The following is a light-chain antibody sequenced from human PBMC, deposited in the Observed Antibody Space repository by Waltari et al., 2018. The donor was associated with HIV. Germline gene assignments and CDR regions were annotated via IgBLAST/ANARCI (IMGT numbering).Light chain of an antibody. V-gene: IGLV1-47*01. CDR2: RSD. Sequence: SVLTQPPSASGTPGQRIPISCLGTRSNRGRDCAYWYQQLPGAAPKLLISRSDHRPSGVPDRFSGSKSGTSASLAISGLRSEDEADYYCAAWDDSLSGWVFGGGTKLTVL. J-gene: IGLJ3*02. CDR3: AAWDDSLSGWV. CDR1: RSNRGRDC.